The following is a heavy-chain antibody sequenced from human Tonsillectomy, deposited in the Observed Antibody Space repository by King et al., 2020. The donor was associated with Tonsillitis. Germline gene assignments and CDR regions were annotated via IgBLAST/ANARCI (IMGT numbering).Heavy chain of an antibody. CDR1: GGTFSSYV. Sequence: PSGSAVTQPGSSVKVSCQASGGTFSSYVIHWLRQAPGQGLAWLGVLSPMFGTTHSAQHFQGRVTITSVESTHTAYMELSSLTSEDTAVYFCASTREGYNYAFDIWGQGTMVTVA. J-gene: IGHJ3*02. V-gene: IGHV1-69*01. CDR2: LSPMFGTT. D-gene: IGHD5-24*01. CDR3: ASTREGYNYAFDI.